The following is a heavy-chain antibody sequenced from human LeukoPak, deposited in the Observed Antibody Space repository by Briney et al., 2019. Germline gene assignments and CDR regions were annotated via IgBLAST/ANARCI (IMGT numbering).Heavy chain of an antibody. CDR3: ATAPNWNDAPFDY. D-gene: IGHD1-20*01. CDR1: RYTLTELS. V-gene: IGHV1-24*01. Sequence: ASVKVSCKVSRYTLTELSMHWVRQAPGKGLEWMGGFDPEDGETIYAQKFQGRVTMTEDTSTDTAYMELSSLRSEDTAVYYCATAPNWNDAPFDYWGQGTLVTVSS. J-gene: IGHJ4*02. CDR2: FDPEDGET.